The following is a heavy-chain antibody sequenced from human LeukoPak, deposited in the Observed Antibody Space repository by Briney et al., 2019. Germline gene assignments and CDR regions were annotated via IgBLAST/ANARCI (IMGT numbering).Heavy chain of an antibody. CDR3: ARGLYSSSYRIDY. CDR2: IYNSESN. D-gene: IGHD6-13*01. V-gene: IGHV4-59*02. J-gene: IGHJ4*02. CDR1: GASVSIYY. Sequence: PSQTLSLTCTVSGASVSIYYGSWVRQPPGGGMEWGGYIYNSESNHYIPYLESRFTISVDMSKSQCSLKLSSVTAAVTAVYYCARGLYSSSYRIDYWGQGTLVTVSS.